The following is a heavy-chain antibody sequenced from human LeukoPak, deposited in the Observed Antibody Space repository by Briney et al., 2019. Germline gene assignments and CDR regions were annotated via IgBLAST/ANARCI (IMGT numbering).Heavy chain of an antibody. CDR3: AKDYTSQLTYGLDV. Sequence: GGSLRLSCAASGFIFSSYGMHWVRQAPGKGLEWVAVISYDGSNKYYADSVRGRFTISRDNSKSTLYLQMNSLRAEDTAVYSCAKDYTSQLTYGLDVWGQGTTVTVSS. V-gene: IGHV3-30*18. CDR1: GFIFSSYG. J-gene: IGHJ6*02. CDR2: ISYDGSNK. D-gene: IGHD2-2*02.